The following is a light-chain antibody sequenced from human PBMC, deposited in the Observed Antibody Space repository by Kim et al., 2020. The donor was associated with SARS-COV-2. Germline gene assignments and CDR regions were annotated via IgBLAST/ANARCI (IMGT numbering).Light chain of an antibody. J-gene: IGLJ3*02. CDR2: LNSDGSH. V-gene: IGLV4-69*01. CDR3: QTWGTGIRV. Sequence: QPVLTQSPSASASLGASVKLTCTLSSGHSSYAIAWHQQQPEKGPRYLMKLNSDGSHSKWDGIPDRFPGSSSGAERYLTISSLQSEDEADYYCQTWGTGIRVFGGGTQLTVL. CDR1: SGHSSYA.